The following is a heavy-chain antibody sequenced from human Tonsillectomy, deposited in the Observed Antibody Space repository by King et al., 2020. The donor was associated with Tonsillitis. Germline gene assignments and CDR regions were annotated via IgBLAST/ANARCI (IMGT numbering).Heavy chain of an antibody. Sequence: VQLVESGGGLVKPGGSLRLSCAASGFTFSSYRMNWVRQAPGKGLEWVSSISTTSSYISYADSVKGRFTISRDNAGNSLYLQMNSLRAEDTAVYFCARGAVISAARSDYAFDIWGQGTMVTVSS. D-gene: IGHD2-2*01. CDR1: GFTFSSYR. CDR3: ARGAVISAARSDYAFDI. J-gene: IGHJ3*02. V-gene: IGHV3-21*01. CDR2: ISTTSSYI.